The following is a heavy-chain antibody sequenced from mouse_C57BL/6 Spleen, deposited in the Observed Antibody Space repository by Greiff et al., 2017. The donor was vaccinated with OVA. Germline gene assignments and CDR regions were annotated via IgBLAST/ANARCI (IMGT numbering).Heavy chain of an antibody. CDR3: ARGNWGRVNYFDY. CDR1: GYTFTSYW. D-gene: IGHD4-1*01. V-gene: IGHV1-64*01. CDR2: INPNYGTT. J-gene: IGHJ2*01. Sequence: VKLQQPGAELVKPGASVKLSCKASGYTFTSYWMHWVKQRPGQGLEWIGVINPNYGTTSYNQKFTGKATLTVDQSSSTAYMQLNSLTSEDSAVYYCARGNWGRVNYFDYWGQGTTLTVSS.